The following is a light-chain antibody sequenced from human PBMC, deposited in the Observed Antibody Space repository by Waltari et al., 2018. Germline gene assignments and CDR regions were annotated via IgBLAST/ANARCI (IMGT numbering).Light chain of an antibody. V-gene: IGLV2-14*03. CDR2: DVS. J-gene: IGLJ3*02. CDR1: SVDVGGYNY. CDR3: SSYMSSYQV. Sequence: QSALTQPASVSGSPGQSITLSCTGPSVDVGGYNYVSWYQQHPGKAPNLLLYDVSDRPSGISNRFSGSKSDNTASLTISGLQAEDEADYYCSSYMSSYQVFGGGTKLTVL.